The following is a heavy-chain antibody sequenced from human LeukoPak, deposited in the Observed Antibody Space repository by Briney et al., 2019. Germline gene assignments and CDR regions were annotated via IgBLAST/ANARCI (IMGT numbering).Heavy chain of an antibody. Sequence: SETLSLTCTVSGGSISSSSYYWGWIRQPPGKGLEWIGSIYYSGSTYYNPSLKSRVTISVDTSKNQFSLKLSSVTAADTAVYYCARAIAARGWFDPWGQGTLVTVSS. CDR1: GGSISSSSYY. J-gene: IGHJ5*02. D-gene: IGHD6-6*01. CDR2: IYYSGST. CDR3: ARAIAARGWFDP. V-gene: IGHV4-39*07.